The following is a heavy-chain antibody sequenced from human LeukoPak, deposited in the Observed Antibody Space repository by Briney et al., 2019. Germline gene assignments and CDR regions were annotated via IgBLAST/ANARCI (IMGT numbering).Heavy chain of an antibody. D-gene: IGHD1-7*01. CDR2: INSDGSST. CDR3: ASTGATYPFDY. CDR1: GFTFSSYW. J-gene: IGHJ4*02. V-gene: IGHV3-74*01. Sequence: GGSLRLSCAASGFTFSSYWMHWVRQAPGKGLVWVSRINSDGSSTSYADSVKGRFTISRDNAKNSLYLQMNSLRAEDTAVYYCASTGATYPFDYWGQGTLVTVSS.